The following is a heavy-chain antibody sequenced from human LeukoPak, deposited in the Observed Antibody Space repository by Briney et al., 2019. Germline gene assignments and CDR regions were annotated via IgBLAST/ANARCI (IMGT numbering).Heavy chain of an antibody. Sequence: ASVKVCCKASGYTFTGHYMHWVRQAPGQGLEWMGWINPKSGGTNYAQKFQGRVTMTRDTSISTAYMELSRLSSDDTAVYYCARERASGRSRYVRWFDPWGQGTLVTVSS. CDR1: GYTFTGHY. V-gene: IGHV1-2*02. CDR3: ARERASGRSRYVRWFDP. J-gene: IGHJ5*02. CDR2: INPKSGGT. D-gene: IGHD6-13*01.